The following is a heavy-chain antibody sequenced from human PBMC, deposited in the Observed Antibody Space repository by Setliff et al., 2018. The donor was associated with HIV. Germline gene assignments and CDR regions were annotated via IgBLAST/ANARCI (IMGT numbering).Heavy chain of an antibody. Sequence: LSLTCTVSGGSISSSTYYWGWIRQPPGKGLEWIGNIHFSGSTYYNPSLKSRVTVSVDPSKNQFSLKLSSVTAADTAVYYCARTTYSGSYFNDSWGQGTLVTVS. CDR3: ARTTYSGSYFNDS. CDR2: IHFSGST. D-gene: IGHD1-26*01. J-gene: IGHJ5*01. V-gene: IGHV4-39*01. CDR1: GGSISSSTYY.